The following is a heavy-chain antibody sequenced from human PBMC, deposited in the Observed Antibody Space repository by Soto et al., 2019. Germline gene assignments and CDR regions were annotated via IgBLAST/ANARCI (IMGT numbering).Heavy chain of an antibody. V-gene: IGHV4-61*01. D-gene: IGHD6-19*01. CDR2: IYYSGST. Sequence: PSETLSLTCTVSGGSVSSGSYYWSWIRQPPGKGLEWIGYIYYSGSTNYNPSLKSRVTISVDTSKNQFSLKLSSVTAADTAVYYCARDLGSGWYEFDYWGQGTLVTVSS. J-gene: IGHJ4*02. CDR1: GGSVSSGSYY. CDR3: ARDLGSGWYEFDY.